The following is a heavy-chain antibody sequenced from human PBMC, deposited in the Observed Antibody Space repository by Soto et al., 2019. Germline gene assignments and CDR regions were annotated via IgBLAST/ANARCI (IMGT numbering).Heavy chain of an antibody. CDR3: ARTAMVRGVIPFDS. D-gene: IGHD3-10*01. CDR1: GGSISSYY. V-gene: IGHV4-59*08. CDR2: IYYSGST. Sequence: TSETLSLTCTVSGGSISSYYWSWIRQPPGKGLEWIGYIYYSGSTNYNPSLKSRVTISVDTSKNQFSLKLSSVTAADTAVYYCARTAMVRGVIPFDSWGQGTLVTVSS. J-gene: IGHJ4*02.